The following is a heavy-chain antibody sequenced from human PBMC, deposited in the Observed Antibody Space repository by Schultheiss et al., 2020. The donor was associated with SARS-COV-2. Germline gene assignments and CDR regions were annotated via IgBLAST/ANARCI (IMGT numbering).Heavy chain of an antibody. Sequence: SQTLSLTCAVSGYSISSGHYWGWIRQPPGKGLEWIANIYHTGSTYSNPSLKSRVTISVDTSKNQVSLKVNSVTAADTAIYYCATVVPSAIIDYWGQGTLVTVSS. CDR2: IYHTGST. V-gene: IGHV4-38-2*01. CDR1: GYSISSGHY. J-gene: IGHJ4*02. D-gene: IGHD2-2*02. CDR3: ATVVPSAIIDY.